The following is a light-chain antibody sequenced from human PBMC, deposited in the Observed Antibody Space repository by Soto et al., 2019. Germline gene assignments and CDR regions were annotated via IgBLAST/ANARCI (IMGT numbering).Light chain of an antibody. CDR1: QNINNY. CDR2: AAS. J-gene: IGKJ5*01. CDR3: QQYENLPT. Sequence: DIQMTQSPSSLSASVGDRVTITCQASQNINNYLNWYQQKPGRAPKLLIYAASTLQSGVPSRFRGSGSGTDFTFTISRLQPEDIATYYCQQYENLPTFGQGTRLEIK. V-gene: IGKV1-33*01.